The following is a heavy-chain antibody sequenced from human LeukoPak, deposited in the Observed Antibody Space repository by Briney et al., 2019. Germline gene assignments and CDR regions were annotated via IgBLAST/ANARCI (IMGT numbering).Heavy chain of an antibody. CDR3: ARGFGELWLMGGY. D-gene: IGHD3-10*01. CDR1: GYSFTAYY. Sequence: ASVKVSCKASGYSFTAYYVHWVRQAPGQGLEWMGWINPNSGGTNYAQKFQGRVTMTRDTSITTAYMEMSRLRSDDTALYYCARGFGELWLMGGYWGQGTLVTVSS. J-gene: IGHJ4*02. CDR2: INPNSGGT. V-gene: IGHV1-2*02.